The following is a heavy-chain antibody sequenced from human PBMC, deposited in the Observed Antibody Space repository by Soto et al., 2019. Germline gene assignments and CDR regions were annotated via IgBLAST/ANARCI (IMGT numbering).Heavy chain of an antibody. Sequence: GGSLRLSCAASGFTFGSYSMNWVRQAPGKGLEWISYISGTSSPIDYADSVKGRFTISRDNAKNSLYLQMNSLRVEDTAVYYCARDLSWAFDYWGQGTLVTVS. CDR2: ISGTSSPI. J-gene: IGHJ4*02. V-gene: IGHV3-48*04. CDR3: ARDLSWAFDY. D-gene: IGHD6-13*01. CDR1: GFTFGSYS.